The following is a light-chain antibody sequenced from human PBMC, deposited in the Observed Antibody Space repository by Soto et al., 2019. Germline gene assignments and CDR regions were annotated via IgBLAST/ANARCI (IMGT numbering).Light chain of an antibody. CDR3: QQRSSGIT. CDR2: EAS. CDR1: QSVSIY. J-gene: IGKJ5*01. V-gene: IGKV3-11*01. Sequence: EIVLTQSPATLSLSPGERATLSCRASQSVSIYLAWYQQKPGQAPRLLIYEASNRATGIPARFTGSGSGTDFTLTISSLEPEDFAVYYCQQRSSGITFGKGHDWRLN.